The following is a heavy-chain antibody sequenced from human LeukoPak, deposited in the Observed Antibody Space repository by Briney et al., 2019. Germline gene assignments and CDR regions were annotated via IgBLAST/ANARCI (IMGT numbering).Heavy chain of an antibody. CDR1: GFIFSSYT. D-gene: IGHD3-22*01. J-gene: IGHJ4*02. Sequence: PGGSLRLSCAASGFIFSSYTMSWVGQPPGRGLEWVSVVSGSGGRTFYADSVKGRFSISRDNSKNTLYLQMNSLGADDTAIYYCAKDRSDSTGLHYWGQGTLVTVAS. V-gene: IGHV3-23*01. CDR2: VSGSGGRT. CDR3: AKDRSDSTGLHY.